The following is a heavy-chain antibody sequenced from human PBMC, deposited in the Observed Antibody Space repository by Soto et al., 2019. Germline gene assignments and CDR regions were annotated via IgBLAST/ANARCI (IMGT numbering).Heavy chain of an antibody. Sequence: QVHLVQSGAEVKKPGASVKVSCKASGYTFTSHFIHWVRQAPGQGLEWIGFINPSSGSTRNAQNFQGRVTVTRDTSTGTVYLELSSLRSEDTAVYYCARFTCSSDSCYTVGWFDPWGQGTLVTVSS. CDR2: INPSSGST. CDR1: GYTFTSHF. D-gene: IGHD2-2*02. J-gene: IGHJ5*02. V-gene: IGHV1-46*01. CDR3: ARFTCSSDSCYTVGWFDP.